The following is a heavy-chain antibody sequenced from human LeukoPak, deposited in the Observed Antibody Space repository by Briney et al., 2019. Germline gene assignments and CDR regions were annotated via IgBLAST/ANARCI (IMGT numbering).Heavy chain of an antibody. Sequence: SETLSLTCTVSGGSISSGDYYWSWIRQPPGKGLEWIGYIYYSGSTYYNPSLKGRVTISVDTSKNQFSLKLSSVTAADTAVYYCARAQGDYGDYRVDYWGQGTLVTVSS. CDR3: ARAQGDYGDYRVDY. J-gene: IGHJ4*02. V-gene: IGHV4-30-4*01. CDR2: IYYSGST. D-gene: IGHD4-17*01. CDR1: GGSISSGDYY.